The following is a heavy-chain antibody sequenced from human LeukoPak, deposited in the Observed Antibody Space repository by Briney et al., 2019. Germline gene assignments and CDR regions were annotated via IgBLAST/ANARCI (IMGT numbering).Heavy chain of an antibody. V-gene: IGHV1-69*05. D-gene: IGHD3-16*01. J-gene: IGHJ4*02. CDR3: ARSRGGGGGGGGGFFDY. CDR1: GGTFSSYA. Sequence: SVKVSCKASGGTFSSYAISWVRQAPGQGLEWMGGIIPIFGTANYAQKFQGRVTMTRDTSTSTVYMELSSLRSEDMAVYYCARSRGGGGGGGGGFFDYWGQGTLVTVSS. CDR2: IIPIFGTA.